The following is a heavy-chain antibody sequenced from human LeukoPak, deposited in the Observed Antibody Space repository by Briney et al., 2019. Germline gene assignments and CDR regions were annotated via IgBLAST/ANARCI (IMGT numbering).Heavy chain of an antibody. CDR2: ISISGTTI. V-gene: IGHV3-48*03. D-gene: IGHD6-6*01. CDR3: AKYSSSSNDYYGMDV. Sequence: PGGSLRLSCAASGFIFSSYEMNWVRQAPGKGLEWISYISISGTTIYYAESVKGRFTISRDNTKNSLYLQMNSLRAEDTAVYYCAKYSSSSNDYYGMDVWGQGTTVTVSS. CDR1: GFIFSSYE. J-gene: IGHJ6*02.